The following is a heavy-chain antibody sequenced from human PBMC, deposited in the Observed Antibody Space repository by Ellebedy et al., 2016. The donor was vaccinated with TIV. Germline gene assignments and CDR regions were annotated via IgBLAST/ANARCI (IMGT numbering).Heavy chain of an antibody. CDR3: AKKAPYCSSGNCPGPSDY. CDR2: IRYDGGLQ. J-gene: IGHJ4*02. D-gene: IGHD2-15*01. Sequence: GESLKISCAASGYTFRSFGMNWVRQAPGKGLEWVAFIRYDGGLQYYADSVRGRFTISRDDSKNTLYLQMNSLRAEDTAVYYCAKKAPYCSSGNCPGPSDYWGQGTLVTVSS. V-gene: IGHV3-30*02. CDR1: GYTFRSFG.